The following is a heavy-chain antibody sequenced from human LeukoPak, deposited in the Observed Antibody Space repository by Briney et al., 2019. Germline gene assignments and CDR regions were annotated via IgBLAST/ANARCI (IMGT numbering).Heavy chain of an antibody. V-gene: IGHV3-9*01. CDR3: ATAHDGDVSLPEF. Sequence: GGSLRLSCAASGFTFGDYGMHWVRQAPGKGLEWVSGIRWNGHYAGYADSVKGRFTISRDNAQNSLYLQMDSLRAEDTALYYCATAHDGDVSLPEFWGQGVLVTVSS. D-gene: IGHD4-17*01. J-gene: IGHJ4*02. CDR2: IRWNGHYA. CDR1: GFTFGDYG.